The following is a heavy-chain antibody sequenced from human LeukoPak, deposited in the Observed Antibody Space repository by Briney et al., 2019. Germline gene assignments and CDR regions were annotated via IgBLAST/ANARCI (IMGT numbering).Heavy chain of an antibody. CDR3: ARAPDHYYYYYYMDV. Sequence: ASVKVSCKASGYTFTSYDINWVRQATGQGLEWMGWMNPNSGNTGYAQKFQGRVTITRNTSISTAYMELSSLRSEDTAVYYCARAPDHYYYYYYMDVWGKGTTVTVSS. D-gene: IGHD1-14*01. V-gene: IGHV1-8*03. CDR2: MNPNSGNT. J-gene: IGHJ6*03. CDR1: GYTFTSYD.